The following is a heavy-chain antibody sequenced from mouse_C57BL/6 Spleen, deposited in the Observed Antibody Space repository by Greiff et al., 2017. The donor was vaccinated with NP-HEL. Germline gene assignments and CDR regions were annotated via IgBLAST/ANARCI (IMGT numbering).Heavy chain of an antibody. D-gene: IGHD4-1*01. V-gene: IGHV1-82*01. CDR2: IYPGAGDT. J-gene: IGHJ4*01. CDR3: STGPYYAMDY. Sequence: QVQLQQSGPELVKPGASVKISCKASGYAFSSSWMNWVKQRPGKGLEWIGRIYPGAGDTNYNGKFKGKATRTADKSSSTAYMQLSSLASEDSAVYFCSTGPYYAMDYWGQGTSVTVSS. CDR1: GYAFSSSW.